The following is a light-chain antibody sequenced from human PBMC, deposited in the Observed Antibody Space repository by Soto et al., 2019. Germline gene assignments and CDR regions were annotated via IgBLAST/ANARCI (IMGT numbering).Light chain of an antibody. V-gene: IGKV3-11*01. CDR3: RQRSNWQLT. CDR2: DAS. CDR1: QSVSSY. Sequence: EIVLTQSPATLSLSPGERATLSCRASQSVSSYLAWYQQKPDQAPRLLSYDASNRATGIPARFSGSGYGPDFSLTMSSLAPEDFAVYYCRQRSNWQLTFGGGTKVDIK. J-gene: IGKJ4*01.